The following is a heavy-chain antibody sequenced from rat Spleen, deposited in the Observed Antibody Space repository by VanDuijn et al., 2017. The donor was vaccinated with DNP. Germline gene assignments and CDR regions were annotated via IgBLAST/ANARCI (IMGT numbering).Heavy chain of an antibody. V-gene: IGHV5S13*01. Sequence: EVQLVESGGDLVQSGRSLKLLCAASGFTFSNYGMAWVRQAPTKGLEWVASISTGGGNTYYRDSVKGRFTISRDNAKNTQYLQMDSLRSEDTATYYCARLIRGTGYFDFWGPGTMVTVSS. CDR2: ISTGGGNT. CDR3: ARLIRGTGYFDF. D-gene: IGHD4-3*01. J-gene: IGHJ1*01. CDR1: GFTFSNYG.